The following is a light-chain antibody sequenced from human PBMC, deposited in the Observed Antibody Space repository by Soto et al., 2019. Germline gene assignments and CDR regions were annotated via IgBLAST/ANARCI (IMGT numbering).Light chain of an antibody. J-gene: IGLJ1*01. CDR3: GADHGCGSNFGYV. V-gene: IGLV9-49*01. CDR2: LGTGGIVG. CDR1: SGYSNYK. Sequence: QSVLTQPPSASASLGASVTLTCTLSSGYSNYKVDWYQQRPGKGPRFVMRLGTGGIVGSKGDGIPDRFSVLGSGRIRYLTIKNIQEENKSEYHCGADHGCGSNFGYVFGTGTKVTVL.